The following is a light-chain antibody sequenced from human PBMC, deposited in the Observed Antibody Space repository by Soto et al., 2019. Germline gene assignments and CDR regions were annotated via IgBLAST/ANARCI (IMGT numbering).Light chain of an antibody. CDR1: FSDINTYNF. V-gene: IGLV2-14*01. J-gene: IGLJ3*02. CDR2: DVS. Sequence: QSALTQPVSVSGSPGQSITISCTGTFSDINTYNFVSWFRQHPGKAPKLMIYDVSSRPSGVSDRFSGSKSGKTASLTISGLQAEDEADYYCCIYTRTSWVFGGGTKLTVL. CDR3: CIYTRTSWV.